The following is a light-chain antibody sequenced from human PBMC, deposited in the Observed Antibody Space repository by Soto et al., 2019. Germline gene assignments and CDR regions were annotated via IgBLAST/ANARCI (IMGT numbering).Light chain of an antibody. CDR1: QGINKW. Sequence: DIQMTQSPSSVSASVGDRVTITCRASQGINKWLAGYQQKPGTAPKLLIYSASSLHSGVPSRFSGSGSGTDFTLTLRSLQTEDFATDYCQQANTFALTVGGGTKVEI. CDR2: SAS. V-gene: IGKV1-12*01. CDR3: QQANTFALT. J-gene: IGKJ4*01.